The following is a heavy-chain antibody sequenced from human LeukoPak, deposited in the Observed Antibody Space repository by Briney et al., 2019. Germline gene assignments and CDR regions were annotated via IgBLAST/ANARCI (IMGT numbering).Heavy chain of an antibody. J-gene: IGHJ4*02. Sequence: SETLSLTCTVSGGSISSGSYYWSWIRQPPGKGLEWIGYIYYSGSTNYNPSLKSRVTISVDTSKNQFSLKLSSVTAADTAVYYCARDLKVAGLDYWGQGTLVTVSS. D-gene: IGHD6-19*01. CDR1: GGSISSGSYY. V-gene: IGHV4-61*01. CDR2: IYYSGST. CDR3: ARDLKVAGLDY.